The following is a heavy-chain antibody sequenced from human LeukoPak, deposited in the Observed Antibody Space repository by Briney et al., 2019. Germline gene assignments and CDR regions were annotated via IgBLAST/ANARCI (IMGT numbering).Heavy chain of an antibody. CDR2: IYYSGST. Sequence: SETLSLTCTVSGGSISSSSYYWGWIRQPPGKGLEWIGSIYYSGSTYYNPSLKSRVTISVDTSKNQFSLKLSSVTAAVTAVYYCARLGDSPYFDYWGQGTLVTVSS. V-gene: IGHV4-39*01. CDR3: ARLGDSPYFDY. CDR1: GGSISSSSYY. D-gene: IGHD2-15*01. J-gene: IGHJ4*02.